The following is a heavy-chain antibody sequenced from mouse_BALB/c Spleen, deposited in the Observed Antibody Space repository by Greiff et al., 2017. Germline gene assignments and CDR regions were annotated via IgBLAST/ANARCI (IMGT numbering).Heavy chain of an antibody. Sequence: EVHLVESGGGLVKPGGSLKLSCAASGFTFSDYYMYWVRQTPEKRLEWVATISDGGSYTYYPDSVKGRFTISRDNAKNNLYLQMSSLKSEDTAMYYCARDSGTWFAYWGQGTLVTVSA. CDR3: ARDSGTWFAY. D-gene: IGHD4-1*01. J-gene: IGHJ3*01. CDR2: ISDGGSYT. V-gene: IGHV5-4*02. CDR1: GFTFSDYY.